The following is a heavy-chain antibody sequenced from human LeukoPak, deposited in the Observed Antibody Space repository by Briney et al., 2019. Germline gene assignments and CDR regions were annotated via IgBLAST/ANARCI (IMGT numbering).Heavy chain of an antibody. Sequence: GGSLRLSCAASGFNFDDYGMSWVRQAPGKGLEWVSGINWNGGGTGYADSVKGRFTISRENAKNSLYLQMNSLKAEDTALYYCARGPLQKITTSKIVVYFYPFDYWGQGTLVTVSS. CDR3: ARGPLQKITTSKIVVYFYPFDY. D-gene: IGHD3-22*01. J-gene: IGHJ4*02. V-gene: IGHV3-20*04. CDR1: GFNFDDYG. CDR2: INWNGGGT.